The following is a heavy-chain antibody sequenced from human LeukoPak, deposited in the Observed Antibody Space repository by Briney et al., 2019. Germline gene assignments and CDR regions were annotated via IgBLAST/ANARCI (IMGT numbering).Heavy chain of an antibody. D-gene: IGHD3-3*01. CDR2: IWYDGSNK. CDR3: AKGDYDYGGFDP. CDR1: GFTFSSYG. Sequence: GSLRLSCAASGFTFSSYGMHWVRQAPGKGLEWVAVIWYDGSNKYYADSVKGRFTISRDNSKNTLYLQMNSLRAEDTAVYYCAKGDYDYGGFDPWGQGTLVTVSS. V-gene: IGHV3-33*06. J-gene: IGHJ5*02.